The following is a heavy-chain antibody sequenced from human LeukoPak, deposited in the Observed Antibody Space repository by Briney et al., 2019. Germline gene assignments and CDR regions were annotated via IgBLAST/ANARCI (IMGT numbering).Heavy chain of an antibody. D-gene: IGHD3-22*01. CDR2: INYSGTT. CDR3: ASLTHSYYSDPAGYYPYYYMDV. V-gene: IGHV4-59*05. J-gene: IGHJ6*03. CDR1: GFTFDDFD. Sequence: GSLRLSCAASGFTFDDFDMSWVRQSPGKGLEWIGRINYSGTTYYNPSLKSRVTISVDTSRNHFSLKLSSVTAADTAVYYCASLTHSYYSDPAGYYPYYYMDVWGRGTTVTVSS.